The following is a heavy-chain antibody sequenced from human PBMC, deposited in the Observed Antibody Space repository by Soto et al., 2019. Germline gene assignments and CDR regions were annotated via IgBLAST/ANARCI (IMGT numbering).Heavy chain of an antibody. CDR1: GCSISSSSYY. CDR3: ASDSGYDLVIFYY. Sequence: QLQLQESGPGLVKPSETLSLTCTVSGCSISSSSYYWGWIRQPPGKGLEWIGSIYYSASTYYNPSLRSRVTRSVDTSKNQFSLKLSSVTAADTAVYYCASDSGYDLVIFYYWGQGSLVTFCS. J-gene: IGHJ4*02. D-gene: IGHD5-12*01. V-gene: IGHV4-39*01. CDR2: IYYSAST.